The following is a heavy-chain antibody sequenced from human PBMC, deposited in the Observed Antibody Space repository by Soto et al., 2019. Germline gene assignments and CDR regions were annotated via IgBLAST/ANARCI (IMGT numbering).Heavy chain of an antibody. CDR2: IYPGDSDT. V-gene: IGHV5-51*01. D-gene: IGHD2-15*01. CDR3: ARPVASTKYCSGGSCYSESYYYGMDV. CDR1: GYSFTSYW. J-gene: IGHJ6*02. Sequence: PGESLKISCKGSGYSFTSYWIGWVRQMPGKGLEWMGIIYPGDSDTRYSPSFQGQVTISADKSISTAYLQWSSLKASDTAMYYCARPVASTKYCSGGSCYSESYYYGMDVWGQGTTVTVSS.